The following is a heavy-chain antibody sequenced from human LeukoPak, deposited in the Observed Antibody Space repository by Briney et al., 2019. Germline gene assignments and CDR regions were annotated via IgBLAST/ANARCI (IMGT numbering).Heavy chain of an antibody. V-gene: IGHV3-23*01. J-gene: IGHJ5*02. CDR2: ISGGGGNT. D-gene: IGHD3-10*01. CDR1: GFTFSTYY. Sequence: PGGSLRLSCAASGFTFSTYYMTWVRQAPGKGLEWVSTISGGGGNTYYADSVKDRFTISRDISKNMLYLQMNSLRAEDTAVYYCAKDGDIWLGDLNWFDPWGQGTLVTVSS. CDR3: AKDGDIWLGDLNWFDP.